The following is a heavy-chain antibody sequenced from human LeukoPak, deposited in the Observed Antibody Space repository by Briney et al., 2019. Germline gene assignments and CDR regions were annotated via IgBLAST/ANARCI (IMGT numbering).Heavy chain of an antibody. V-gene: IGHV4-34*01. CDR2: INHSGST. CDR1: GGSFSGYY. Sequence: SETLSLTCAVYGGSFSGYYWNWIRQPPGKGLEWIGEINHSGSTNYNPSLKSRVTISVDTSKNQFSLKLSSVTAADTAVYYCARGDNYGAFDIWGQGTMVTVSS. D-gene: IGHD5-18*01. CDR3: ARGDNYGAFDI. J-gene: IGHJ3*02.